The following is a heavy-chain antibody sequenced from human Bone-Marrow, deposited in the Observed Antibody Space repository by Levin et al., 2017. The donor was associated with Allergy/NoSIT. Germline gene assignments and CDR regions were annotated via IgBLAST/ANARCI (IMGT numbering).Heavy chain of an antibody. D-gene: IGHD1-26*01. CDR2: ISQDGSNK. CDR3: ARDGGWDLSYFFDL. CDR1: GFIFRNYA. J-gene: IGHJ4*02. Sequence: GESLKISCAASGFIFRNYALHWVRQAPGKGLEWVAVISQDGSNKNNADSVKGRFTISRDNSKNTLYLQMNSPRGEDTAVYFCARDGGWDLSYFFDLWGQGALVTVSS. V-gene: IGHV3-30-3*01.